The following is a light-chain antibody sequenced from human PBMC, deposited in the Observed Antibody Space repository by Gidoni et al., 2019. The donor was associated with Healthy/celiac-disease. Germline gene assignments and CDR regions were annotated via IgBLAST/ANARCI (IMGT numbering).Light chain of an antibody. J-gene: IGKJ4*01. CDR3: QQSYSTPGALT. Sequence: DIKMTQSPSSLSASVGDRVTITCRASQSISSYLKWYQQKPGKAPKLLIYAASSLQSGVPSRFSGSGSGTDVTLTISSLQPEDFATYYCQQSYSTPGALTFGGGTKVEIK. V-gene: IGKV1-39*01. CDR1: QSISSY. CDR2: AAS.